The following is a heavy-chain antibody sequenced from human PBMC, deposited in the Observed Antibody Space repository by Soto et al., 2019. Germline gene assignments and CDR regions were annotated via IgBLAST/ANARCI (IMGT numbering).Heavy chain of an antibody. D-gene: IGHD3-16*01. CDR2: ISTSSTYT. V-gene: IGHV3-21*01. Sequence: PGGSLRLSCAASGFPLSSYSMNWVRQAPGKGLEWVSAISTSSTYTYYADSVKGRFTISRDNAKNSLYLQMNSLRVEDTAVYYCARDQGVSKPTGLGAGMDVWGQGPTVTVYS. J-gene: IGHJ6*02. CDR3: ARDQGVSKPTGLGAGMDV. CDR1: GFPLSSYS.